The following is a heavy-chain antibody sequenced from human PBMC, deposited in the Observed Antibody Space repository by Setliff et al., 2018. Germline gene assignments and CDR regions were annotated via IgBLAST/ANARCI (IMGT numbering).Heavy chain of an antibody. CDR2: ISVYNGDT. CDR1: GYTFRNYA. D-gene: IGHD5-18*01. V-gene: IGHV1-18*01. J-gene: IGHJ4*02. CDR3: ARAPSVELVTIRTNSWFTY. Sequence: RASVKVSCKASGYTFRNYAFAWVRQAPGQGLEWVGWISVYNGDTNYAQKFQGRVTLTTDTSTSTAYMELRSLTSGDSAFYYCARAPSVELVTIRTNSWFTYWGQGTLVTVSS.